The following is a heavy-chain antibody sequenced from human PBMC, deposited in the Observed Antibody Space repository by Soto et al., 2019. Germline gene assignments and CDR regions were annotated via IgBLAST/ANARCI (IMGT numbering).Heavy chain of an antibody. V-gene: IGHV2-5*01. CDR3: AHSACGSDCWGWFDS. J-gene: IGHJ5*01. Sequence: PTLVNPTQTLTRTCTFSGFSLSASGVGVGWIRQPPGKALEWLALIYWNDDKRYSPSLKSRLTITKDTSKNQVVLAMTNMDPVDTATYYCAHSACGSDCWGWFDSWGQGTLVTVSS. D-gene: IGHD2-21*02. CDR2: IYWNDDK. CDR1: GFSLSASGVG.